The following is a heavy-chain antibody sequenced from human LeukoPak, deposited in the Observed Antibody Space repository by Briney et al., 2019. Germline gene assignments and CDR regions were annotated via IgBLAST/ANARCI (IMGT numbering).Heavy chain of an antibody. Sequence: GGSLRLSCAASGFTFEDNGMSWVRQAPGKGLEWVSGLNWNGGSTGYADSVKGRLTISRDKARNSLYLQMNSLRTEDTALYYCATHSYYYGSGSYPHYLDYWGQGTLVTVSA. D-gene: IGHD3-10*01. CDR1: GFTFEDNG. V-gene: IGHV3-20*04. CDR3: ATHSYYYGSGSYPHYLDY. J-gene: IGHJ4*02. CDR2: LNWNGGST.